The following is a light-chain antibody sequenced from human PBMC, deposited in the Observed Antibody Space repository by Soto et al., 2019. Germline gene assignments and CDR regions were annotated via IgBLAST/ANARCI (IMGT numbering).Light chain of an antibody. CDR3: YSYAGSSTYV. CDR2: EVS. Sequence: VRTPPGSVCGSPGQSITISCTGTSSDVGSYNLVSWYQQIPGKAPKLMIYEVSKRPSGVSTRFSGSKSGNTASLTISGLQAEDEADYFCYSYAGSSTYVFGTGSKVTV. CDR1: SSDVGSYNL. J-gene: IGLJ1*01. V-gene: IGLV2-23*02.